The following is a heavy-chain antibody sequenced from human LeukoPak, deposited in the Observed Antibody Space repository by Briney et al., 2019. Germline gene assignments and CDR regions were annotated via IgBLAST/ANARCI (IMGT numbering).Heavy chain of an antibody. V-gene: IGHV3-30*04. Sequence: PGRSLRLSCAASGFTFSSYAMHWVRQAPGKGLDWVAVISYDGSNKYYADSVKGRFTISRDNSKNMMYLQMNSLRAEDTAVYYCARVVTPIVLVPAAVWGQGTLVTVSS. D-gene: IGHD2-2*01. CDR1: GFTFSSYA. CDR3: ARVVTPIVLVPAAV. J-gene: IGHJ4*02. CDR2: ISYDGSNK.